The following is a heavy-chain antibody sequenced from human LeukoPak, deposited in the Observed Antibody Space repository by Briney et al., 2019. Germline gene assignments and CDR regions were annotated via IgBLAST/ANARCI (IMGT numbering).Heavy chain of an antibody. D-gene: IGHD2-2*01. CDR1: GDSVSRNSGA. J-gene: IGHJ4*02. Sequence: SQTLSLTCAISGDSVSRNSGAWNWIRQSPSRGLEWLGRAYYRSKWFNEYAESVKSRMSINADTSKNQFSLQLNSVTREDTAVYYCAWEYSSSTGPDVWGPGTLVTVSS. CDR2: AYYRSKWFN. V-gene: IGHV6-1*01. CDR3: AWEYSSSTGPDV.